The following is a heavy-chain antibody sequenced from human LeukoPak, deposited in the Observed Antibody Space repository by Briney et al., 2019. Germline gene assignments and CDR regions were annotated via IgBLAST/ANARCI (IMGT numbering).Heavy chain of an antibody. CDR3: ARNIGWFDP. CDR2: IYYSGST. CDR1: GXSISSYY. Sequence: PSETLPLTCTVSGXSISSYYWSWIRQPPGKGLEWIGYIYYSGSTNYNPSLKSRVTISLDTSKNKFSLKLSSVTAADTAVYYCARNIGWFDPWGQGTLVTVSS. D-gene: IGHD2/OR15-2a*01. V-gene: IGHV4-59*01. J-gene: IGHJ5*02.